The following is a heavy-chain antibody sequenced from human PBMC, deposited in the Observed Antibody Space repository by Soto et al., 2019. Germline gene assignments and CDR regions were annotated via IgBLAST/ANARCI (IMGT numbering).Heavy chain of an antibody. CDR3: ARGRAVLLWFGEANFDY. J-gene: IGHJ4*02. CDR1: GGSFSGYY. V-gene: IGHV4-34*01. D-gene: IGHD3-10*01. CDR2: INHSGST. Sequence: QVQLQQWGAGLLKPSETLSLTCAVYGGSFSGYYWSWIRQPPGKGLEWIGEINHSGSTNYNPSLKSRVTISVDTSKNQFPLELSSVTAADTAVYYCARGRAVLLWFGEANFDYWGQGTLVTVSS.